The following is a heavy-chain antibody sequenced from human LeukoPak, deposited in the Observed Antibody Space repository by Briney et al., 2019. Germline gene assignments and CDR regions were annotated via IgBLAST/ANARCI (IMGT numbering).Heavy chain of an antibody. V-gene: IGHV5-51*01. Sequence: GESLKISCKGSGYSFTSYWIGWVRQLPGKGLEWMGIIYPSDSDTRNSPSFQGLVTISADKSISTAYLQWSSLKASDTAMYYCARTGLLRAFDIWGQGTMVTVSS. D-gene: IGHD2/OR15-2a*01. CDR3: ARTGLLRAFDI. CDR1: GYSFTSYW. CDR2: IYPSDSDT. J-gene: IGHJ3*02.